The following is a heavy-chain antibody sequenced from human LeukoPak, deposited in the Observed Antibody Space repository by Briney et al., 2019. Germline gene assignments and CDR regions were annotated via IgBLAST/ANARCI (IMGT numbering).Heavy chain of an antibody. V-gene: IGHV3-23*01. J-gene: IGHJ2*01. CDR2: IRGSGGST. CDR1: GFTFSSDA. Sequence: GGSLRLSCAASGFTFSSDALSWVRQAPGKGLDWVSAIRGSGGSTYYADSVKGRFTISRDNSKNTLYLQMNSRRAEDTAVYYCAKDKGWYFDLWGRGTLVTVSS. CDR3: AKDKGWYFDL.